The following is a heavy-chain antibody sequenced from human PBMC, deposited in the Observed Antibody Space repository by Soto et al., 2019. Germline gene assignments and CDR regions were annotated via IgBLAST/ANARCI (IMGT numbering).Heavy chain of an antibody. CDR1: GGSISSYY. Sequence: SETLSLTCTVSGGSISSYYWSWIRQPPGKGLEWIGYIYYSGSTNYNPSLKSRVTISVDTSKNQFSLKLSSVTAADTAVYYCARLELGYSSSFFDYWGQGILVTVSS. D-gene: IGHD6-13*01. V-gene: IGHV4-59*01. J-gene: IGHJ4*02. CDR3: ARLELGYSSSFFDY. CDR2: IYYSGST.